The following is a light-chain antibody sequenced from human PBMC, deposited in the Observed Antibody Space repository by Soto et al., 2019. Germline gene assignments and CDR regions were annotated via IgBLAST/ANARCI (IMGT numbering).Light chain of an antibody. CDR1: ASDIGRYNY. CDR3: QSYDSSLSGAV. V-gene: IGLV2-8*01. Sequence: QSALTQPPSASGSPGQSVTISCIGTASDIGRYNYVSWYQHHPGKAPKLIIYEVTKRPSGVPERFSGSKSGNTASLTVSGLQADDEADYYCQSYDSSLSGAVFGGGTQLTVL. J-gene: IGLJ7*01. CDR2: EVT.